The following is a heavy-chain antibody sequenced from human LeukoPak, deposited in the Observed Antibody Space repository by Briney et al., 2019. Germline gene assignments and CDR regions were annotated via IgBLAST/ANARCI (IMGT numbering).Heavy chain of an antibody. CDR2: IIPIFGTA. CDR3: ASLEWLRHGGYYFDY. Sequence: SVKVSCKASGGTFSSYAISWVRQAPGQGLEWMGGIIPIFGTANYAQKFQGRVTITADESTSTAYMELSSLRSEDTAVYYCASLEWLRHGGYYFDYWGQGTLVTVSS. CDR1: GGTFSSYA. V-gene: IGHV1-69*13. D-gene: IGHD5-12*01. J-gene: IGHJ4*02.